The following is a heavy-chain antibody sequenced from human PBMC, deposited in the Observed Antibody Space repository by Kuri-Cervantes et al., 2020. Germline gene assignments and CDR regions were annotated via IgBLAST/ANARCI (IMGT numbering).Heavy chain of an antibody. CDR3: ARLLLAHDAFDI. Sequence: SQTLSLTCTVSGGSISSGDYYWSWIRQPPGKGLECIEYIYYSGSTYYNPILKDRVTKTVDTAKNQFSLKLSSVTAADTAVYYCARLLLAHDAFDIRGQGTMVTDSS. J-gene: IGHJ3*02. CDR1: GGSISSGDYY. CDR2: IYYSGST. V-gene: IGHV4-30-4*08. D-gene: IGHD3-3*01.